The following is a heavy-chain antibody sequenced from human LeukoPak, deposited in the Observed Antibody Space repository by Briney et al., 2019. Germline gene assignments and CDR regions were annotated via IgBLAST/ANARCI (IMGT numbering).Heavy chain of an antibody. Sequence: PSETLSLTCTVSGGSISSYYWSWIRQPPGKGLEWIGYIYYSGSTNYNPSLKSRVTISVDTSKNQFSLKVTSVTAADTAMYYCARVGSEAVAGTGQYYFDYWGQGILVTVSS. J-gene: IGHJ4*02. D-gene: IGHD6-19*01. CDR1: GGSISSYY. CDR2: IYYSGST. CDR3: ARVGSEAVAGTGQYYFDY. V-gene: IGHV4-59*01.